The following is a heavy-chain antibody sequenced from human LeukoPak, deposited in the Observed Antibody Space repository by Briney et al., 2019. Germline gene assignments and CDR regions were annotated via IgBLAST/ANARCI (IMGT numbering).Heavy chain of an antibody. CDR1: GFTFSSYA. CDR3: AREGDY. J-gene: IGHJ4*02. CDR2: ISYDGSNK. V-gene: IGHV3-30-3*01. Sequence: GGSLRLSCAASGFTFSSYAMHWVRQAPGKGLEWVAVISYDGSNKYYGDSVKGRFTISRDNSKNTLYLQMNSLRAEDTAVYYCAREGDYWGQGTLVTVSS.